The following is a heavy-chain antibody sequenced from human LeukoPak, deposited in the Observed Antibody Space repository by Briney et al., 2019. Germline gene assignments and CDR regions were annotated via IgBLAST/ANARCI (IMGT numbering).Heavy chain of an antibody. V-gene: IGHV1-2*02. D-gene: IGHD6-19*01. CDR1: GYTFTGYY. Sequence: ASVKVSCKASGYTFTGYYMHWVRQAPGQGLEWMGWINPNSGGTNYAQKFQGRVTMTRDTSISTASMELSRLRSDDTAVYYCALGGYSSGWQIDYWGQGTLVTVSS. CDR3: ALGGYSSGWQIDY. CDR2: INPNSGGT. J-gene: IGHJ4*02.